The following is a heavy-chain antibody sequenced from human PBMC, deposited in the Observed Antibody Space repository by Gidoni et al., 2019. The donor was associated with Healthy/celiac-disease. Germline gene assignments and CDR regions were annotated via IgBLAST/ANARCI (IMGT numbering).Heavy chain of an antibody. V-gene: IGHV3-11*01. Sequence: QVQLVEYVGGLVKPGGSLRLYCAASGFTFCAYYMSWIRQAPGKGLEWFSYISSRGSTRYYADSVKGRFTISRDNAKNSLYLQMNSLRAEDTAVYYCARGLSIAARRGRIFDYWGQGTLVTVSS. CDR2: ISSRGSTR. D-gene: IGHD6-6*01. J-gene: IGHJ4*02. CDR3: ARGLSIAARRGRIFDY. CDR1: GFTFCAYY.